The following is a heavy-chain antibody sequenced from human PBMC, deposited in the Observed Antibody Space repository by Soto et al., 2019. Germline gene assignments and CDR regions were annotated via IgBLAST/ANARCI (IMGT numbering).Heavy chain of an antibody. Sequence: PGESLKISCKGSGYSFISYWIGWVRQMPGKGLEWMGIIYPGDSDTRYSPSFQGQVTISADKSISTAYLQWSSLKASDTAMYYCARRLLWFGESHYGMDVWGQGTTVTVSS. CDR3: ARRLLWFGESHYGMDV. V-gene: IGHV5-51*01. CDR1: GYSFISYW. D-gene: IGHD3-10*01. CDR2: IYPGDSDT. J-gene: IGHJ6*02.